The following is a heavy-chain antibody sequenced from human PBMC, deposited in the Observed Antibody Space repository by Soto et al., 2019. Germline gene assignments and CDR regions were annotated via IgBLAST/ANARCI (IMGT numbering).Heavy chain of an antibody. J-gene: IGHJ4*02. D-gene: IGHD7-27*01. CDR2: IVP. CDR3: ARDLNWALDY. Sequence: QVHLVQSAAEVKKPGSSVRVSCTVSGGTFGRNTIVWVRQAPEQGLECMGHIVPKYAQKFQGRVTFTADESTTTAYMYLSSLTSEDTAVYFCARDLNWALDYWGQGTLVTVSS. V-gene: IGHV1-69*01. CDR1: GGTFGRNT.